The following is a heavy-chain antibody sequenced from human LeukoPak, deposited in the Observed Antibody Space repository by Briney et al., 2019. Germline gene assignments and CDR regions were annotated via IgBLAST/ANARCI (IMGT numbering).Heavy chain of an antibody. CDR1: GFMFSRYS. CDR3: AKERANYFEFDF. CDR2: ISGSADNT. V-gene: IGHV3-23*01. Sequence: TGGSLRLSCAASGFMFSRYSMKWVRQAPGKGPEWVSAISGSADNTYYADSVKGGFTMSRDNSRNILYMRMNGLRVEDTAIYYCAKERANYFEFDFWGQGTLVTVSS. J-gene: IGHJ4*02. D-gene: IGHD1-7*01.